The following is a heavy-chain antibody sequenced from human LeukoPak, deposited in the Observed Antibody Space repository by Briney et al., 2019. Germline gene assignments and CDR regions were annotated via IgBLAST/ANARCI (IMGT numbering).Heavy chain of an antibody. V-gene: IGHV3-23*01. CDR2: VSGSGATA. D-gene: IGHD6-19*01. CDR3: AKDRGGSSGWYAHY. CDR1: GFTFNNFA. J-gene: IGHJ4*02. Sequence: GGSLRLSCVVSGFTFNNFAMTWVRQTPGKGLQWVSTVSGSGATAHHADSVNGRFTISRDNSKNTIYLQMNSLRVEDTAVYYCAKDRGGSSGWYAHYWGQGTLVTVSS.